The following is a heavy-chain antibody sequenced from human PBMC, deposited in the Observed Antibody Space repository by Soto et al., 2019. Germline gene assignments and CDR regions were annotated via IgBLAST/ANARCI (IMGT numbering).Heavy chain of an antibody. CDR2: ISAYNGNT. J-gene: IGHJ5*02. CDR1: GYTFTSYG. CDR3: ARDRHTAMVSINWFDP. D-gene: IGHD5-18*01. Sequence: ASVKVSCKASGYTFTSYGISWVRQAPGQGLEWMGWISAYNGNTNYAQKLRGRVTMTTDTSTSTAYMGLRSLRSDDTAVYYCARDRHTAMVSINWFDPWGQGTLVTVSS. V-gene: IGHV1-18*04.